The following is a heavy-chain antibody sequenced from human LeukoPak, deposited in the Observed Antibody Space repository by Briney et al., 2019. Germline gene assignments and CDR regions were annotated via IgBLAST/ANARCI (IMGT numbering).Heavy chain of an antibody. CDR2: INHSGST. CDR3: ASRRGHY. CDR1: GYSISSGYY. Sequence: SETLSLTCAVSGYSISSGYYWGWIRQPPGKGLEWIGEINHSGSTNYNPSLKSRVTISVDTSKNQFSLKLSSVTAADTAVYYCASRRGHYWGQGTLVTVSS. J-gene: IGHJ4*02. V-gene: IGHV4-38-2*01.